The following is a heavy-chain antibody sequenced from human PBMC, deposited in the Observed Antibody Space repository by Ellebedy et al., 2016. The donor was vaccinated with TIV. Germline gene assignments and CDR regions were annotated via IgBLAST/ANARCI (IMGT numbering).Heavy chain of an antibody. Sequence: SGPTLVXPTQTLKLTCTFSDFSLSTSAMRVSWIRQPPGKALEWLARIDWDDDKFYSTSLRTRLTISKDTSRNQVVLTMTNMDPVDTATYYGAQTVTTGWAFDIWGPGTMVTVSS. J-gene: IGHJ3*02. D-gene: IGHD4-17*01. CDR2: IDWDDDK. V-gene: IGHV2-70*04. CDR3: AQTVTTGWAFDI. CDR1: DFSLSTSAMR.